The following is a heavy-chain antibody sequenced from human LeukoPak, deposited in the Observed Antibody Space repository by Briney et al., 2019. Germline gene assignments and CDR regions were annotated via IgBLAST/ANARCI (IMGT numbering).Heavy chain of an antibody. Sequence: GGSLRLSCAASGFTFSSYWMHWGRQAPGKGLVWVSRINSDGSSTSYADSVKGRFTISRDNAKNTLYLQMNSLRAEDTAVYYCARDQAVRGVMSYYMDVWGKGTTVTVSS. J-gene: IGHJ6*03. CDR1: GFTFSSYW. CDR2: INSDGSST. CDR3: ARDQAVRGVMSYYMDV. V-gene: IGHV3-74*01. D-gene: IGHD3-10*01.